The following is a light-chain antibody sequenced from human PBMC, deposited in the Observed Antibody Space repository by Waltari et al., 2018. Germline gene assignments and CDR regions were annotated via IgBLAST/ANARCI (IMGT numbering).Light chain of an antibody. Sequence: DIQMTQSPSTLSASVGDRVTITCRASKSISSWLAWYQQKPGKAPRLLIYKASILESGGPSRFSGSGSGTGFTLTISSLQPDDSATYYCQQYGSLWTFGQGTKVEIK. CDR3: QQYGSLWT. CDR1: KSISSW. V-gene: IGKV1-5*03. CDR2: KAS. J-gene: IGKJ1*01.